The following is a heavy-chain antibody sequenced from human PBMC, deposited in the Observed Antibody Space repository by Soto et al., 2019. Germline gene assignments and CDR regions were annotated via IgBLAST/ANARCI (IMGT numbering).Heavy chain of an antibody. J-gene: IGHJ6*02. D-gene: IGHD5-12*01. CDR1: GGTFSSYA. CDR2: IIPIFGTA. V-gene: IGHV1-69*13. CDR3: AREGPHEWLRSYYDYGMDV. Sequence: SVKVSCKASGGTFSSYAISWVRQAPGQGLEWMGGIIPIFGTANYAQKFQGRVTTTADESTSTAYMELSSLRSEDTAVYYCAREGPHEWLRSYYDYGMDVWGQGT.